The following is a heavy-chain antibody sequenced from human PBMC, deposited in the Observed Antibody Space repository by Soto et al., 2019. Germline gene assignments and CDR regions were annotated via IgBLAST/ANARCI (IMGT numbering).Heavy chain of an antibody. CDR3: ARDGPGSLRNIATRRAFDY. J-gene: IGHJ4*01. CDR1: GFTVVTYG. CDR2: ISFDGSHQ. V-gene: IGHV3-30*03. Sequence: QVHLVESGGGVVQPGRSLRLSCSVSGFTVVTYGIHWVRQAPGKGLEWVALISFDGSHQYYADSVKGRFTMSRDTSKNTVYLQMNSLTTEDTAVFYCARDGPGSLRNIATRRAFDYWGRGTLVTVSS. D-gene: IGHD6-6*01.